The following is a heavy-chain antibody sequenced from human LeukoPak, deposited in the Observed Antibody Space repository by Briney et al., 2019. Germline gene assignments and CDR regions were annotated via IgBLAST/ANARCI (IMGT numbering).Heavy chain of an antibody. J-gene: IGHJ4*02. CDR2: ISSSSSYI. CDR3: ARDGHDYGGNFDY. Sequence: GGSLRLSCAASEFTFNHYGMNWVRQAPGKGLEWVSSISSSSSYIYYADSVKGRFTISRDNAKNSLYLQMNSLRAEDTAVYYCARDGHDYGGNFDYWGQGTLVTVSS. CDR1: EFTFNHYG. V-gene: IGHV3-21*01. D-gene: IGHD4-23*01.